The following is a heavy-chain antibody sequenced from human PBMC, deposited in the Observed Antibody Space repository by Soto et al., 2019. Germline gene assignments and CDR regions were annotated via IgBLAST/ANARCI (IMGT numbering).Heavy chain of an antibody. D-gene: IGHD1-7*01. V-gene: IGHV3-48*03. CDR2: ISSSGSTI. CDR1: GFTFSSYE. J-gene: IGHJ4*02. CDR3: ATKIAGTTYFGY. Sequence: GGSLRLSCTASGFTFSSYEMNWVRQAPGQGLEWVSYISSSGSTIYYADSVKGRFTISRDNAKNSLYLQMNSRRAEDTALYYCATKIAGTTYFGYWGQGTLVTVSS.